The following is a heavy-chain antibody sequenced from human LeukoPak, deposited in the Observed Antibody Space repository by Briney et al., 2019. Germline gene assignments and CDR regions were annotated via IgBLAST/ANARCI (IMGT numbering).Heavy chain of an antibody. D-gene: IGHD3-3*01. CDR2: ISTSSSYI. J-gene: IGHJ4*02. CDR3: ARVGIRFLEQYYFDY. V-gene: IGHV3-21*01. Sequence: SGGSLRLSCTTSGFTFSNYAMHWVRQAPGKGLEWLSYISTSSSYIYYADSVKGRFTVSRDNAMNSLFLQMNSLIAEDTAVYYCARVGIRFLEQYYFDYWGQETLVTVSS. CDR1: GFTFSNYA.